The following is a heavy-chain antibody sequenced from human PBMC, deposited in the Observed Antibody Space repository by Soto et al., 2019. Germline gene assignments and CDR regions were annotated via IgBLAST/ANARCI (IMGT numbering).Heavy chain of an antibody. V-gene: IGHV4-30-2*01. CDR2: IYHSGST. D-gene: IGHD2-8*02. J-gene: IGHJ4*02. Sequence: SETLSLTCAVSGGSISRGAYSWSWIRQPPGKGLEWVGYIYHSGSTYYNPSLKSRVTISVDRSKNRFSLKLTSVTAADTAVYYCARDKITGLIDYWGQGTLVTVSS. CDR1: GGSISRGAYS. CDR3: ARDKITGLIDY.